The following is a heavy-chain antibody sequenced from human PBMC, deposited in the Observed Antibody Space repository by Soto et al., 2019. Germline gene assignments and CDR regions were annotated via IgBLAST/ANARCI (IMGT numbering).Heavy chain of an antibody. CDR3: AKDGGREGYFGNWFDP. V-gene: IGHV1-69*13. D-gene: IGHD2-15*01. CDR2: IIPIFGTT. Sequence: GASVKVSCKASGYTFTNYGLSWLRQAPGQGLEWLGRIIPIFGTTDYAQKFQGRVTITADESTTTAYMELSSLRSDDTAVYYCAKDGGREGYFGNWFDPWGQGTLVTVSS. CDR1: GYTFTNYG. J-gene: IGHJ5*02.